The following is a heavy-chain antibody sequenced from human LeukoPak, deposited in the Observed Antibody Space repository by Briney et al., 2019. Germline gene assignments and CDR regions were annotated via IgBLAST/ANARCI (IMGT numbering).Heavy chain of an antibody. V-gene: IGHV3-74*01. Sequence: GGSLRLSCAASGFTFSSYWMHWVRQAPGKGLGWVSGISSDGSSTTYADSVKGRFTISRDNAKNTLYLQMNSLRAEDSAVYYCARDRGGGRCYDYWGQGTLVTASS. CDR3: ARDRGGGRCYDY. J-gene: IGHJ4*02. CDR1: GFTFSSYW. D-gene: IGHD2-15*01. CDR2: ISSDGSST.